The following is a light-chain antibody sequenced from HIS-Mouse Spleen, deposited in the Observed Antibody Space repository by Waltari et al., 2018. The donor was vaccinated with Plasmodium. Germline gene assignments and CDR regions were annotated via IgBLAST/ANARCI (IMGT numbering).Light chain of an antibody. CDR2: AAS. Sequence: AIWMTQSPSLLSASTGDRVTISCRMSQGLSSYLAWYQQKPGKAPELLIYAASTLQSGVPSRFSGSGSRTDCTLTISCLQSEDFATDYCQQYYSFPYTFGQGTKLEIK. V-gene: IGKV1D-8*02. J-gene: IGKJ2*01. CDR3: QQYYSFPYT. CDR1: QGLSSY.